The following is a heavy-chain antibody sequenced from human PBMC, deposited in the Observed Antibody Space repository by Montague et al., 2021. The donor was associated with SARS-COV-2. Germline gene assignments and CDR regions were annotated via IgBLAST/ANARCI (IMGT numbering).Heavy chain of an antibody. CDR3: GREGGRDGYNEGFDY. V-gene: IGHV4-4*02. D-gene: IGHD5-24*01. CDR2: IYHSGRT. Sequence: SETLSLTCAVSGGSISSNNWWNWVRQAPGKGLEWIGEIYHSGRTNYNPSLKSRVTISVDKSKNQYSLILSSVTAADTAVYYCGREGGRDGYNEGFDYWGQGTLVTVSP. J-gene: IGHJ4*02. CDR1: GGSISSNNW.